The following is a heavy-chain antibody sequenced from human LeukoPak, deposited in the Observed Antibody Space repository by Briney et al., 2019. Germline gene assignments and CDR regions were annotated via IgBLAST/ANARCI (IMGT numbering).Heavy chain of an antibody. J-gene: IGHJ5*02. CDR2: ISGSGGST. Sequence: GGSLRLSCAASGFTFSSYAMSWVRQAPGKGLEWVSAISGSGGSTYYADSVKGRFTISRDNSKNTLYLQMNSLRAEDTAVYYCAKDQYGVGTAMAAPWGQGTLVTVSS. CDR1: GFTFSSYA. D-gene: IGHD5-18*01. V-gene: IGHV3-23*01. CDR3: AKDQYGVGTAMAAP.